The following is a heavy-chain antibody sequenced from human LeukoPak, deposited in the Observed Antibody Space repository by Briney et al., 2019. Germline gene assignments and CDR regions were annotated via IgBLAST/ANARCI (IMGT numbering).Heavy chain of an antibody. J-gene: IGHJ4*02. CDR1: GGSISSYY. D-gene: IGHD3-22*01. V-gene: IGHV4-59*01. CDR3: ARDSGVAYYYESSGYYGLDY. CDR2: IYYSGST. Sequence: SETLSLNCTVSGGSISSYYWSWIRQPPGKGLEWIGYIYYSGSTNYNPSLKSRVTISVDTSKNQFSLKLSSVTAADTAVYYCARDSGVAYYYESSGYYGLDYLGQGTLVTVSS.